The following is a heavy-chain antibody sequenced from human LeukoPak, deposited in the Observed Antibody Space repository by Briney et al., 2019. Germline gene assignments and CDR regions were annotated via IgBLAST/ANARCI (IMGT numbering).Heavy chain of an antibody. CDR1: GFTFSSYA. J-gene: IGHJ4*02. D-gene: IGHD3-3*01. CDR2: ISYDGSNK. V-gene: IGHV3-30*04. Sequence: SGGSLRLSCVASGFTFSSYAMHWVRQAPGKGLEWVAVISYDGSNKYYADSVKGRFTISRDNSKNTLYLQMNSLRAEDTAVYYCAREERTFGVVIDYWGQGTLVTVSS. CDR3: AREERTFGVVIDY.